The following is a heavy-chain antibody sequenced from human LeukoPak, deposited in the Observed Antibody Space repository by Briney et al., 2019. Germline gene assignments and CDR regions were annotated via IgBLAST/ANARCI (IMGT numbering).Heavy chain of an antibody. Sequence: SVKVSCKASGYTFTSYGISWVRQAPGQGLEWMGGIIPIFGTANYAQKFQGRVTITPDESTSTAYMELSSLRSEDTAVYYCARYCGSTSCQLDAFDIWGQGTMVTVSS. V-gene: IGHV1-69*13. CDR1: GYTFTSYG. CDR3: ARYCGSTSCQLDAFDI. D-gene: IGHD2-2*01. CDR2: IIPIFGTA. J-gene: IGHJ3*02.